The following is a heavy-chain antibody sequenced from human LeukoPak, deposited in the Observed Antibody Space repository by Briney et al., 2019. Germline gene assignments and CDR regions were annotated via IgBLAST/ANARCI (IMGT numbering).Heavy chain of an antibody. D-gene: IGHD5-18*01. CDR2: ISSSGSTI. CDR3: AKDLGYSYGYAEY. V-gene: IGHV3-48*03. J-gene: IGHJ4*02. Sequence: GGSLRLSCAASGFTFSSYEMNWVRQAPGKGLEWVSYISSSGSTIYYADSVKGRFTISRDNSKNTLYLQMNSLRAEDTAVYYCAKDLGYSYGYAEYWGQGTLVTVSS. CDR1: GFTFSSYE.